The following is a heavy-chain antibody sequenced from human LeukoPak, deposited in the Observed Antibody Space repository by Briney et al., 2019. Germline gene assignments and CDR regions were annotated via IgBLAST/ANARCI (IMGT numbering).Heavy chain of an antibody. CDR2: ISGSGDTT. Sequence: GGSLRLSCAASRFTFSNYAMSWVRQAPGKGLEWVSAISGSGDTTHYADSVKGRSTISRNNSKNTLYLQVNSLRAEDTAVNYCAKGTHNTYGLPWDYWGQGTLVTVS. J-gene: IGHJ4*02. V-gene: IGHV3-23*01. D-gene: IGHD5-18*01. CDR3: AKGTHNTYGLPWDY. CDR1: RFTFSNYA.